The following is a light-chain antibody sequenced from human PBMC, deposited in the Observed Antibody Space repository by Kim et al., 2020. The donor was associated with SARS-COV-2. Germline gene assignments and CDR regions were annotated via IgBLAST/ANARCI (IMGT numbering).Light chain of an antibody. CDR1: QSVSSSY. J-gene: IGKJ4*01. CDR3: QQYGSSPPLT. V-gene: IGKV3-20*01. CDR2: GAS. Sequence: PGERRTLACRASQSVSSSYLAGYQQTPGQAPRLLIYGASSRATGIPDRFSGSGSGTDFTLTISRLEPEDFAVYYCQQYGSSPPLTFGGGTKVDIK.